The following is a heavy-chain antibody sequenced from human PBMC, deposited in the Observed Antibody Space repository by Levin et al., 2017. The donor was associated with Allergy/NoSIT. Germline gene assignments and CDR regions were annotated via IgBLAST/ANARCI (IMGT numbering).Heavy chain of an antibody. Sequence: GASVKVSCKASGYTFTSYYMHWVRQAPGQGLEWMGIINPSGGSTSYAQKFQGRVTMTRDTSTSTVYMELSSLRSEDTAVYYCARAGLSGGYCGSTSCYYYYYGMDVWGQGTTVTVSS. CDR3: ARAGLSGGYCGSTSCYYYYYGMDV. D-gene: IGHD2-2*01. CDR2: INPSGGST. CDR1: GYTFTSYY. J-gene: IGHJ6*02. V-gene: IGHV1-46*01.